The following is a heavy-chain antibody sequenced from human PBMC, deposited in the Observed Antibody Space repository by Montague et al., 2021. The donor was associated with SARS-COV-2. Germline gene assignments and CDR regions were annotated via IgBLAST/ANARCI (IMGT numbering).Heavy chain of an antibody. CDR1: GGSINAYY. CDR2: LYYSGVT. Sequence: SETLSLTCTVAGGSINAYYWTWTRQPPGKGLDWIGFLYYSGVTNYNPSLKSRVTVSLDTSKNQFSLRLSSVTAADTAVYYCARGGTRDIVLVPSALDYWGRGIPVTVSS. J-gene: IGHJ4*02. V-gene: IGHV4-59*08. CDR3: ARGGTRDIVLVPSALDY. D-gene: IGHD2-2*01.